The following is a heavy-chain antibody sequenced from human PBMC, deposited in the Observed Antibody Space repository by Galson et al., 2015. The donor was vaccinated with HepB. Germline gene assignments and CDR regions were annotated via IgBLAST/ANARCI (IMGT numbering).Heavy chain of an antibody. CDR2: ISYDGTNK. Sequence: SLRLSCAASGFRFNSYGIHWVRQAPGRGLQWVAFISYDGTNKYYGDSVKGRFTISRDNSKTTLYLQMNGLRGEDTAVYYCAKDGLYFGSGTHSNAMAVWGQGTTVIVSS. CDR3: AKDGLYFGSGTHSNAMAV. D-gene: IGHD3-10*01. J-gene: IGHJ6*02. V-gene: IGHV3-30*18. CDR1: GFRFNSYG.